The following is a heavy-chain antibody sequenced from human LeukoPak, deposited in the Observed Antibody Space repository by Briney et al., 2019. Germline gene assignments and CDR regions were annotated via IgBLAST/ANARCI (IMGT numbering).Heavy chain of an antibody. J-gene: IGHJ6*02. CDR2: IYYSGST. Sequence: SETLSLTCTVSGGSISSGSYYWSWIRQPAGKGLEWIGNIYYSGSTNYNPSLRSRVTISVDTSKNQCSLKLSSVTAADTAVYYCARGGDPHYGMDVWGQGTTVTVSS. V-gene: IGHV4-61*10. CDR3: ARGGDPHYGMDV. D-gene: IGHD2-21*01. CDR1: GGSISSGSYY.